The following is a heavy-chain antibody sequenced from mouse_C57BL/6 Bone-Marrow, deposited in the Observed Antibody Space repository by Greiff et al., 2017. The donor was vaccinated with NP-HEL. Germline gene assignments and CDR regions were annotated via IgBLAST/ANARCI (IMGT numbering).Heavy chain of an antibody. Sequence: QVQLQQPGAELVRPGTSVKLSCKASGYTFTSYWMHWVKQRPGQGLEWIGVIDPSDSYTNYNQQFKGKATLTVDTSSSTAYMQLSSLTSEDSAVYYCAYSNYGAMDYWGQGTSVTVSS. CDR1: GYTFTSYW. D-gene: IGHD2-5*01. CDR3: AYSNYGAMDY. V-gene: IGHV1-59*01. CDR2: IDPSDSYT. J-gene: IGHJ4*01.